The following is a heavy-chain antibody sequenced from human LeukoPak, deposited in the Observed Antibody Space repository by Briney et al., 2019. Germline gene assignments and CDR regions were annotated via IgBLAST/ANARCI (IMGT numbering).Heavy chain of an antibody. CDR2: IYYSGNP. CDR1: GGSSSSSY. CDR3: ARAISGSKPFDI. D-gene: IGHD3-22*01. V-gene: IGHV4-59*01. J-gene: IGHJ3*02. Sequence: PSETLSLTCTVSGGSSSSSYWSWIRQTPEKGLEWIGYIYYSGNPNYNPSLKSRVTISIDTSKNQFSLKLTSVTAADTAVYYCARAISGSKPFDIWGQGTMVTVSS.